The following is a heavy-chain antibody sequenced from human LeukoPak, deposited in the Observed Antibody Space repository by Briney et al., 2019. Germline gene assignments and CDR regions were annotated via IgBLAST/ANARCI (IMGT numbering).Heavy chain of an antibody. CDR3: ARLGAGPTYYDFWSGYSSFYFDY. CDR2: IHYAGNT. D-gene: IGHD3-3*01. Sequence: SETLSLTCTVSGCSTSSSKYYLGWLRQSPGKRLEWFGGIHYAGNTYYYPSLKSRVTISVDTSKNQCSLELSSVTAANTAVYYCARLGAGPTYYDFWSGYSSFYFDYWGQGTLVTVSS. V-gene: IGHV4-39*01. CDR1: GCSTSSSKYY. J-gene: IGHJ4*02.